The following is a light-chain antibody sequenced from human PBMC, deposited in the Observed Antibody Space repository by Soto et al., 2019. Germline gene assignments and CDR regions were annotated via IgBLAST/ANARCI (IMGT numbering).Light chain of an antibody. V-gene: IGKV1-27*01. J-gene: IGKJ3*01. CDR3: QRYISAPFT. CDR2: AAS. Sequence: DTQMTQSPSSLSASVGDRVTITCRATQGISNYLAWYQQRPGEVPKLLIYAASTLQSGVPTRFSGSGSGTDFPLTISSLQPEDVATYYCQRYISAPFTFGPGTNVDIK. CDR1: QGISNY.